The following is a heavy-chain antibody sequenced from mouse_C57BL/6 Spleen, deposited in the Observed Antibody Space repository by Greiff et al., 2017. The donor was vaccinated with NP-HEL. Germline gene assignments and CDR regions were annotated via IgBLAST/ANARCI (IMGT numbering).Heavy chain of an antibody. CDR1: GFTFSDYY. J-gene: IGHJ2*01. CDR2: INYDGSST. Sequence: EVNVVESGGGLVQPGSSMKLSCTASGFTFSDYYMAWVRQVPEKGLEWVANINYDGSSTYYLDSLKSRFIISRDNAKNILYLQMSSLKSEDTATYYCARVYYDYDEGYYFDYWGQGTTLTVSS. D-gene: IGHD2-4*01. V-gene: IGHV5-16*01. CDR3: ARVYYDYDEGYYFDY.